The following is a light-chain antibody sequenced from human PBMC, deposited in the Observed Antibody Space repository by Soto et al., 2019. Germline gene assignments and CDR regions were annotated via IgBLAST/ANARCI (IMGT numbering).Light chain of an antibody. Sequence: DIQMTQSPSSLSASAGDRFTITCRASQGISNYLAWYQQRPGKVPKLLIYTASTLQSGVPSRFSGSGSGAEFTLTISSLQPEDVATYYCQKYNSAPWTFGQGTKVDIK. CDR3: QKYNSAPWT. CDR2: TAS. J-gene: IGKJ1*01. CDR1: QGISNY. V-gene: IGKV1-27*01.